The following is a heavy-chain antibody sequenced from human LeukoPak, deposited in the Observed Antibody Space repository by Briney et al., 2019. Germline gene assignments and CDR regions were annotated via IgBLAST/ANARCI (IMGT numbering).Heavy chain of an antibody. CDR3: ASDQGLWHEYFQH. J-gene: IGHJ1*01. CDR2: ISAYNGNT. Sequence: ASVKVSCKAAGYAFTSYGISWVRQAPGQGLEWMGWISAYNGNTNYAQKLPGRVTMTTDTSTGTAYMELRSLRSDDTAVYYCASDQGLWHEYFQHWGQGTLAPVPP. CDR1: GYAFTSYG. D-gene: IGHD5-18*01. V-gene: IGHV1-18*01.